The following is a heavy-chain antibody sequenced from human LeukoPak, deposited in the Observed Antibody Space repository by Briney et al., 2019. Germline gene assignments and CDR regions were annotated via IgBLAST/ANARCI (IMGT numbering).Heavy chain of an antibody. CDR1: GGSFSGHYY. Sequence: PSETLSLTCAVSGGSFSGHYYWVWIRQSRGRGLEWIGEVNHSGITNYNPSLKSRVFISVDTSKSQFSLKFTSVTAADTAVYYCARLLLSGGLDSWGQGTLVTVSS. J-gene: IGHJ4*02. CDR3: ARLLLSGGLDS. CDR2: VNHSGIT. D-gene: IGHD3-3*01. V-gene: IGHV4-34*01.